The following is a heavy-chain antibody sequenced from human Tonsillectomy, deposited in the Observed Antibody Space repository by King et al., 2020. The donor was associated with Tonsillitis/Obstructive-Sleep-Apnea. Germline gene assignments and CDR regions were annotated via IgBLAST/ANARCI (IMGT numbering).Heavy chain of an antibody. CDR3: AGGACSGYGEYPRGPFDF. Sequence: VQLVESGGGLVQPGGSLRLSCAASGFTFSSYDMHWVRQATGKGLEWVSAIGTAGDTYYPGSVKGRFTISRENAKNSLYLQMNSLRAGDTAVYYCAGGACSGYGEYPRGPFDFWGQGTLVTVSS. CDR1: GFTFSSYD. CDR2: IGTAGDT. J-gene: IGHJ4*02. D-gene: IGHD4-17*01. V-gene: IGHV3-13*04.